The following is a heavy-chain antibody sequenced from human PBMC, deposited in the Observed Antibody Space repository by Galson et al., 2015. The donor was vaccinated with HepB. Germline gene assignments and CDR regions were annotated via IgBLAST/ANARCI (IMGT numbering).Heavy chain of an antibody. CDR2: ISSDGSSE. V-gene: IGHV3-30-3*01. CDR3: AREECFYDTGVCSAFDI. Sequence: SLRLSCAASGFTFSKYTMNWVRQAPGKGLEWLAIISSDGSSEEYADSVKGRFTISRDNSKNTVYLQMISLRPEDTAVYFCAREECFYDTGVCSAFDIWGQGTTVTVSS. J-gene: IGHJ3*02. D-gene: IGHD2/OR15-2a*01. CDR1: GFTFSKYT.